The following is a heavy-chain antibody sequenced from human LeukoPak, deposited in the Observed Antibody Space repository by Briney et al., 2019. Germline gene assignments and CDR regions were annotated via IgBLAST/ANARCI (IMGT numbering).Heavy chain of an antibody. CDR3: ARGVVVPAALYHYYYYYGMDV. J-gene: IGHJ6*02. D-gene: IGHD2-2*01. CDR2: INHSGST. V-gene: IGHV4-34*01. Sequence: SETLSLTCAVYGGSFSGYYWSWIRQPPGKGLEWVGEINHSGSTNYNPSLKSRVTISVDTSKNQFSLKLSSVTAADTAVYYCARGVVVPAALYHYYYYYGMDVWGQGTTVTVSS. CDR1: GGSFSGYY.